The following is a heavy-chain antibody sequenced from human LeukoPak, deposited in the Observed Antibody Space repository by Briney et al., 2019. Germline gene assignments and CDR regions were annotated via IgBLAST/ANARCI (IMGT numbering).Heavy chain of an antibody. D-gene: IGHD3-22*01. CDR2: IYYSGST. CDR3: ARDRYYDSYDAFDI. Sequence: MPSETLSLTCTVSGGSISSYYWSWIRQPPGKGLEWIGYIYYSGSTNCNPSLKSRVTISVDTSKNQFSLKLSSVTAADTAVYYCARDRYYDSYDAFDIWGQGTMVTVSS. V-gene: IGHV4-59*01. J-gene: IGHJ3*02. CDR1: GGSISSYY.